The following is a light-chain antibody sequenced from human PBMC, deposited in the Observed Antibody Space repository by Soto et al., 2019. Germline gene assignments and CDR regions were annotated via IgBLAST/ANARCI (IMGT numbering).Light chain of an antibody. V-gene: IGLV1-44*01. CDR1: SSNIGSNT. CDR2: SNN. CDR3: AAWDDSLHGGV. Sequence: QSVLTQPPSASGTPGQRVTISWSGSSSNIGSNTVNWYQQLPGTAPKLLIYSNNQRTSGVPDRFSGSKSGTSASLAISGLQSEDEADYYCAAWDDSLHGGVFGGGTKLTVL. J-gene: IGLJ3*02.